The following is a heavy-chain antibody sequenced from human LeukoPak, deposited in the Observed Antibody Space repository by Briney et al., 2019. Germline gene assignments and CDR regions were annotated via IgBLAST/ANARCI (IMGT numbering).Heavy chain of an antibody. CDR1: GFTFMNYA. CDR2: ISQVGDYI. CDR3: VKVKEVRRAPYDY. V-gene: IGHV3-23*01. J-gene: IGHJ4*02. Sequence: GGSLRLSCSVSGFTFMNYAMNWVRQAPGKGLDWVSAISQVGDYIYYAESVKGRFTISRDSSKNKVYLQMNGLRAEDTGVYYCVKVKEVRRAPYDYWGQGTPVTVSS.